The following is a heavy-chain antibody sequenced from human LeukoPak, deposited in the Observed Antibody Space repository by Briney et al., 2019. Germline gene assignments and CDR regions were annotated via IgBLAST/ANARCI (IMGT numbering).Heavy chain of an antibody. CDR1: GFTFSSYE. D-gene: IGHD1-14*01. J-gene: IGHJ4*02. CDR2: ISSSGSTI. CDR3: TRDYRTDY. Sequence: GGSLRLSCAASGFTFSSYEMNWVRQAPGKGLEWLSYISSSGSTIFYADSVKGRFTISRDNAKNSLYLQLNSLRAEDTAVYYCTRDYRTDYWGQGTLVTVSS. V-gene: IGHV3-48*03.